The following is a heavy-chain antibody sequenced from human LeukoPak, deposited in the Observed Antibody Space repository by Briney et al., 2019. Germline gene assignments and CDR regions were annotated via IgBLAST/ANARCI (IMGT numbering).Heavy chain of an antibody. D-gene: IGHD1-26*01. CDR3: AREAPPPLVSLGATNDAFDI. Sequence: GGSLRLSCAVSGFTFSSYWMHWVRQAPGKGLVWVSRINSDGSSKSYADSVKGRLTISRDNAKNSLYLQMNSLRAEDTAVYYCAREAPPPLVSLGATNDAFDIWGQGTMVTVSS. V-gene: IGHV3-74*01. CDR1: GFTFSSYW. J-gene: IGHJ3*02. CDR2: INSDGSSK.